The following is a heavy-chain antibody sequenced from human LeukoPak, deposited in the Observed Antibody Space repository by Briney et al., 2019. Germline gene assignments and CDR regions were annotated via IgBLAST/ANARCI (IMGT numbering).Heavy chain of an antibody. CDR3: VKNWHIGYFDY. CDR2: ISDIGGGT. D-gene: IGHD1/OR15-1a*01. J-gene: IGHJ4*02. V-gene: IGHV3-23*01. Sequence: PGGSLRLSCAASGFTFSGYAMNWVRQAPGKGLEWVSAISDIGGGTYYPDAVKGRFTMSRDNSKNTLYLQMSSLTTEDTAVYYCVKNWHIGYFDYWGQGTLVTVSS. CDR1: GFTFSGYA.